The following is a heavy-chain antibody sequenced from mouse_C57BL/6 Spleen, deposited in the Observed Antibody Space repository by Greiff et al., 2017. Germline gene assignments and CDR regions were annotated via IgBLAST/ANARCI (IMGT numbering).Heavy chain of an antibody. D-gene: IGHD1-1*01. J-gene: IGHJ1*03. CDR3: AIRGTVVATRYCDV. Sequence: QVHVKQSGPELVKPGASVKLSCKASGYTFTSYDINWVKQRPGQGLEWIGWIYPRDGSTKYNEKFKGKATLTVGTSSSTAYMALHSLTSEDSAVSFCAIRGTVVATRYCDVWGTGTTVTVSS. CDR2: IYPRDGST. CDR1: GYTFTSYD. V-gene: IGHV1-85*01.